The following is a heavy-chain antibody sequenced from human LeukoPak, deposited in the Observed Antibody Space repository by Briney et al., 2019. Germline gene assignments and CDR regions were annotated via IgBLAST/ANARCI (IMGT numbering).Heavy chain of an antibody. CDR1: GGSISSSSYY. CDR3: ARLLSGYCSSTSCYEA. J-gene: IGHJ6*03. Sequence: SETLSLTCTVSGGSISSSSYYWGWIRQPPGKGLEWIGSIYYSGSTYYNPSLKSRVTISVDTSKNQFSLKLSSVTAADTAVYYCARLLSGYCSSTSCYEAGGKGTTVTVS. V-gene: IGHV4-39*01. D-gene: IGHD2-2*01. CDR2: IYYSGST.